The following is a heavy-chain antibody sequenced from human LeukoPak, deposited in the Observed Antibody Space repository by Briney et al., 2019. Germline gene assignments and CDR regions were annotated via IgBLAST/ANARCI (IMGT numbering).Heavy chain of an antibody. D-gene: IGHD1-7*01. V-gene: IGHV4-34*01. J-gene: IGHJ4*02. CDR3: ARGVDWNYDY. Sequence: LETLSLTCAVYGGSFSGYYWSWIRQPPGKGLEWIGEINHSGSTNYNPSLKSRVTISVDTSKNQFSLKLSSVTAADTAVYYCARGVDWNYDYWGQGTLVTVSS. CDR1: GGSFSGYY. CDR2: INHSGST.